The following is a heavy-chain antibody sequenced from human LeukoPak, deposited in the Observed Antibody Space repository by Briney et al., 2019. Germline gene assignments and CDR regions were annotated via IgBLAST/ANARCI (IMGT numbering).Heavy chain of an antibody. V-gene: IGHV3-30*04. CDR1: GFTFSSYA. CDR3: AAAVARNWFDP. D-gene: IGHD6-6*01. J-gene: IGHJ5*02. CDR2: ISYDGSNK. Sequence: GGSLRLSCAASGFTFSSYAMHWVRQAPGKGLEWVAVISYDGSNKYYADSVKGRFTISRDISKNTLYLQMNSLRAEDTAVYYCAAAVARNWFDPWGQGTLVTVSS.